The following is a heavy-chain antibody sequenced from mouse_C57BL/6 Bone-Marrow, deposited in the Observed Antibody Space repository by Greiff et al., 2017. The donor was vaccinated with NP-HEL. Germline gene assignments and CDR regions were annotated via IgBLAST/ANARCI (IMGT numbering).Heavy chain of an antibody. Sequence: EVKLVESGGGLVQPGGSLKLSCAASGFTFSDYYMYWVRQTPEKRLEWVAYISNGGGSTYYPDTVKGRFTISRDNAKNTLYLQMSRLKSDDTGMYYCARDLRDYDAMDYWGQGTSVTVSS. CDR1: GFTFSDYY. CDR3: ARDLRDYDAMDY. J-gene: IGHJ4*01. V-gene: IGHV5-12*01. CDR2: ISNGGGST.